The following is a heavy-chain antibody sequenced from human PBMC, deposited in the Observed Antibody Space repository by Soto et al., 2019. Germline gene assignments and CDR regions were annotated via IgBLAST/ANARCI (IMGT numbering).Heavy chain of an antibody. CDR1: SFTFSSYA. J-gene: IGHJ4*02. Sequence: QVQLVESGGGVVQPGRSLRLSCEASSFTFSSYAMHWVRQAPGKGLECVAVIWYDGSNKYYADYVKGRFTISRDTSKDTLDLQMNSLRAEDTSVYHCARGGYYDTSGYYSTSYYFDYWGQGTLVTVSS. V-gene: IGHV3-33*01. CDR2: IWYDGSNK. D-gene: IGHD3-22*01. CDR3: ARGGYYDTSGYYSTSYYFDY.